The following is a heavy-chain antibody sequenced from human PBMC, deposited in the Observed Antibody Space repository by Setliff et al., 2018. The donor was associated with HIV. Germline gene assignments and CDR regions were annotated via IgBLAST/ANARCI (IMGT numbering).Heavy chain of an antibody. J-gene: IGHJ2*01. D-gene: IGHD1-26*01. CDR3: ARDEAIEGALTYSDL. V-gene: IGHV3-30*02. CDR1: GFTFSSYG. Sequence: GGSLRLSCAASGFTFSSYGMHWVRQAPGKGLEWVAFIRYDGSEKYYVDSVKGRFTISRDNAKNSLYLQMNSLRAEDTAVYYCARDEAIEGALTYSDLWSRGTLVTVSS. CDR2: IRYDGSEK.